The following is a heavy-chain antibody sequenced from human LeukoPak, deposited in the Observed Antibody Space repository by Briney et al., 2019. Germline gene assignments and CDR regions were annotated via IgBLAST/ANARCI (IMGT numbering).Heavy chain of an antibody. D-gene: IGHD2/OR15-2a*01. CDR2: INQDGSEK. CDR1: GFTFTSYG. J-gene: IGHJ5*02. V-gene: IGHV3-7*01. Sequence: GGSLRLSCAASGFTFTSYGMSWVRQAPGKGLEWVANINQDGSEKFYVDSVKGRFTISRDNAKNSLYLQMNSLRAEDTAVYYCAEGTTAWGQGTLVTVSS. CDR3: AEGTTA.